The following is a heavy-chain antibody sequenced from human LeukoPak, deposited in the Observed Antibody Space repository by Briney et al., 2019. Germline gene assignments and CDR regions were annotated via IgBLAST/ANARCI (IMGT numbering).Heavy chain of an antibody. J-gene: IGHJ3*02. CDR2: ISGSGGNT. CDR1: GITLSNYG. Sequence: PGGSLRLSCAVSGITLSNYGMSWVRQAPGKGLEWVSGISGSGGNTYYADSVKGRFTISRDNSKNTLYLQMNSLRAEDTAVYFCAKGPTLRYFDWLPRGDAFDIWGQGTMVTVSS. CDR3: AKGPTLRYFDWLPRGDAFDI. V-gene: IGHV3-23*01. D-gene: IGHD3-9*01.